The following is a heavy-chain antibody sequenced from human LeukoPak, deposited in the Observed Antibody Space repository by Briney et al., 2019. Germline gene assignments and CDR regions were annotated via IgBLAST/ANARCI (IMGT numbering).Heavy chain of an antibody. Sequence: ASVKVSCKASGYTFTGHNIHWVRQAPGQGPGWMGWINPNTGGTNFAQKFQGRVTMTRDTSISTAYMELSSLRSDDTAVYYCARALGVAVAGSAGYWGQGTLVTVSS. CDR2: INPNTGGT. V-gene: IGHV1-2*02. CDR1: GYTFTGHN. D-gene: IGHD6-19*01. CDR3: ARALGVAVAGSAGY. J-gene: IGHJ4*02.